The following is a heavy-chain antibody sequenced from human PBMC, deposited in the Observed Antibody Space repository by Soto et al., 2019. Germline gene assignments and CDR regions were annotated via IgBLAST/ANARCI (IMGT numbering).Heavy chain of an antibody. CDR3: AREGGVSPDGGIYYFDS. D-gene: IGHD2-15*01. CDR1: GGPTTTDNY. Sequence: QVQLQESGPGRVKPSQTLSLTCSVSGGPTTTDNYWSWIRQTPGKGLEWIGHIYYSGSTDYNPSLTSRVTISIDTSKNQFSLKLRSVTAAVTPVYYCAREGGVSPDGGIYYFDSWGQGTLVAVSS. CDR2: IYYSGST. V-gene: IGHV4-30-4*01. J-gene: IGHJ4*02.